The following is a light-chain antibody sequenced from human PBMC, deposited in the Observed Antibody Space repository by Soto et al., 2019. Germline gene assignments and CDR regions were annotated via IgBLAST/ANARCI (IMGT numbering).Light chain of an antibody. CDR3: QQYGNSPRYS. CDR2: GAS. J-gene: IGKJ2*03. CDR1: QRVSSSY. Sequence: EIVLTQSPGTLSLSPGERATLSYRASQRVSSSYLAWYQQKPGQAPRLLIYGASSRATGIPDRFSGSGSGTDFTLTISRLEAEDFAVYYCQQYGNSPRYSFGQGTKLEIK. V-gene: IGKV3-20*01.